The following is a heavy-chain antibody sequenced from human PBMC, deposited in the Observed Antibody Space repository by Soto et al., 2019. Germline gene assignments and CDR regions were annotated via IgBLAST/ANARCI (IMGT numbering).Heavy chain of an antibody. CDR2: ISFDGSNK. CDR3: AKGGHYYYYMDV. CDR1: GFTFSSYG. J-gene: IGHJ6*03. Sequence: QVQLVESGGGVVQPGRSLRLSCAASGFTFSSYGMQWVRQAPGKGLEWVAVISFDGSNKYYADSVKGRFIISRDNSKNTLYLQVNSLRAEDTAVYYCAKGGHYYYYMDVWGKGSTVTVSS. V-gene: IGHV3-30*18.